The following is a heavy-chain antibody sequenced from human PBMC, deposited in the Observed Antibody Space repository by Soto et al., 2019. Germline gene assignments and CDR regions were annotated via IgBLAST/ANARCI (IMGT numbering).Heavy chain of an antibody. CDR3: ARQRGYSSSLHYYYYYGMDV. CDR2: ISYDGSNK. J-gene: IGHJ6*02. Sequence: PGGSLRLSCAASGFTFSSYAMHWVRQAPGKGLEWVAVISYDGSNKYYADSVKGRFTISRDNSKNTLYLQMNSLRAEDTAVYYCARQRGYSSSLHYYYYYGMDVWGQGTTVTVSS. CDR1: GFTFSSYA. D-gene: IGHD6-6*01. V-gene: IGHV3-30-3*01.